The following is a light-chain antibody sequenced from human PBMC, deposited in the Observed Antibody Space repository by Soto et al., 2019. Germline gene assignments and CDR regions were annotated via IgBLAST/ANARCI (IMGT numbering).Light chain of an antibody. J-gene: IGKJ1*01. V-gene: IGKV3-15*01. Sequence: EIVMTQSPATLSVSPGERATLSCRASQSVSSNLAWYQQKPGQAPRLIIYGASTRANGIPARFSGSGSGTEFTLPIISLQAEDFEVYYCQEYNNWPPWTFGQGTKVEIK. CDR1: QSVSSN. CDR2: GAS. CDR3: QEYNNWPPWT.